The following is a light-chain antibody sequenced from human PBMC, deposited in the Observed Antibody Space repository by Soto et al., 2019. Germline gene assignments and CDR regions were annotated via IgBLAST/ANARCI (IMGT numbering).Light chain of an antibody. V-gene: IGLV1-44*01. Sequence: QSVLTQPPSVSGTPGQRVSISCSVNTSNIGSNAVNWYQHLPGTAPRLLIYSNNQRPSGVPDRFSGSKSGTSASLAISGLQSEDEADYYCAAWDDSLDGYVFGTGTKLTVL. CDR2: SNN. CDR1: TSNIGSNA. J-gene: IGLJ1*01. CDR3: AAWDDSLDGYV.